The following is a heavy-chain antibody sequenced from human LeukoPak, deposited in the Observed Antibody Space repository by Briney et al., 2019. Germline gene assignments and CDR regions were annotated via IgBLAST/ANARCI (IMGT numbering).Heavy chain of an antibody. CDR1: GGSISSSSYY. V-gene: IGHV4-39*07. Sequence: SETLSLTCTVSGGSISSSSYYWGWIRQPPGKGLEWIGSIYYSGSTYYNPSLKSRVTISVDTSKNQFSLKLSSVTAADTAVYYCARAVSREAFDIWGQGTMVTVSS. J-gene: IGHJ3*02. D-gene: IGHD3-10*01. CDR2: IYYSGST. CDR3: ARAVSREAFDI.